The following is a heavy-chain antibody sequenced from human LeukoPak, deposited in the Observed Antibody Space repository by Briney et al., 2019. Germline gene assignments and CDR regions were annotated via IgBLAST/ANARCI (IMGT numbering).Heavy chain of an antibody. CDR3: AKVSGLYSGYFDY. V-gene: IGHV3-23*01. Sequence: GGSLRLSCEASGFTFSSYAMSWVRQAPGKGLEWVSLISGGGGSTYYADSLEGRFTISRDNSKNTLYLQTNSLRAEDTAVYYCAKVSGLYSGYFDYWGQGTLVTVSS. D-gene: IGHD2-8*01. CDR2: ISGGGGST. CDR1: GFTFSSYA. J-gene: IGHJ4*02.